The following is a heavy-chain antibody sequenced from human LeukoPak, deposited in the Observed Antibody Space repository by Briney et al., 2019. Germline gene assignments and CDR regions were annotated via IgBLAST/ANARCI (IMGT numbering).Heavy chain of an antibody. CDR1: GGSFSGYY. Sequence: SETLSLTCAVYGGSFSGYYWSWIRQPPGEGLEWIGEISHSGSTNYNPSLKSRVTISVDTSKNQFSLKLSSVTAEDTAVYYCARGYSRFDYWGQGTLVTVSS. V-gene: IGHV4-34*01. CDR3: ARGYSRFDY. CDR2: ISHSGST. D-gene: IGHD4-11*01. J-gene: IGHJ4*02.